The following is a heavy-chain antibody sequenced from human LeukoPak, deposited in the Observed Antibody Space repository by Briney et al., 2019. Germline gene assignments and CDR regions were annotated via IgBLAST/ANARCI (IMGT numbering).Heavy chain of an antibody. D-gene: IGHD4-23*01. CDR1: AFTFSDHW. J-gene: IGHJ6*03. CDR3: ARDAGNHYYYKYMDV. V-gene: IGHV3-21*01. Sequence: GGSLRLSCAASAFTFSDHWMSWVRQAPGKGLEWVSSISSSSSYIYYADSVKGRFTISRDNAKNSLYLQMNSLRAEDTAVYYCARDAGNHYYYKYMDVWGKGTTVTVSS. CDR2: ISSSSSYI.